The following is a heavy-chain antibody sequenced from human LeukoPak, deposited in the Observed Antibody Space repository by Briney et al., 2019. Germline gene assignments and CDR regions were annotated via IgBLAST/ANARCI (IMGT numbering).Heavy chain of an antibody. CDR3: ASPYDLRGYFPDY. J-gene: IGHJ4*02. Sequence: GGSLRLSCAASGFTFSSYAMNWVRQAPGKGLEWVSSISRGSDHIFYADSMKGRFTISRDNAKNSLYLQMNSLGAEDTAVYYWASPYDLRGYFPDYWGQGTLVTVSS. CDR2: ISRGSDHI. CDR1: GFTFSSYA. V-gene: IGHV3-21*01. D-gene: IGHD3-22*01.